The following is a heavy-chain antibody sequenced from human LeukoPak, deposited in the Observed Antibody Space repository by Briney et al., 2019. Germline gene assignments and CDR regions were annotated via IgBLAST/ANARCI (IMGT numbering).Heavy chain of an antibody. D-gene: IGHD3-10*01. CDR1: GFTFSACE. J-gene: IGHJ3*02. CDR2: ISRSGSTR. CDR3: ARVATMVRVPLDALDI. Sequence: PGGSLRLSCAISGFTFSACELTWVRQAPGKALECVSYISRSGSTRYYADSVKGRFTISRDNAKNSLYLQMNSLRAEDTAVYYCARVATMVRVPLDALDIWGQGTMVSVSS. V-gene: IGHV3-48*03.